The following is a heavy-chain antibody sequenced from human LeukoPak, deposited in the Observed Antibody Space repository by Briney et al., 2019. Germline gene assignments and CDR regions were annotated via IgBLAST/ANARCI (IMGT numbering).Heavy chain of an antibody. CDR2: ISGSGVSI. Sequence: PGGSLRLSCAASGFTFSSEAMSWVRQAPGKGLEWVSAISGSGVSIYYTDSVKGRFTISRDNSKNTLYLQMNSLRPDDTAVYYCAKMQTEYDTSTGLYRALCDYWGQGTLVTGSS. D-gene: IGHD3-9*01. J-gene: IGHJ4*02. CDR1: GFTFSSEA. V-gene: IGHV3-23*01. CDR3: AKMQTEYDTSTGLYRALCDY.